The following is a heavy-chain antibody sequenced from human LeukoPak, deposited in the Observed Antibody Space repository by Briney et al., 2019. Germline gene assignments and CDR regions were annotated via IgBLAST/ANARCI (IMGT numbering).Heavy chain of an antibody. CDR3: ARDHPSSSWLIALGYNYYYYMDV. D-gene: IGHD6-13*01. V-gene: IGHV1-18*01. CDR1: GYTFTSYG. J-gene: IGHJ6*03. CDR2: ISAYNGNT. Sequence: GASVKVSCKASGYTFTSYGISWVRQAPGQGLEWMGWISAYNGNTNYAQKLQGRVTMTTDTSTSTAYMELRSLRSDDTAVYYCARDHPSSSWLIALGYNYYYYMDVWGKGTTVTISS.